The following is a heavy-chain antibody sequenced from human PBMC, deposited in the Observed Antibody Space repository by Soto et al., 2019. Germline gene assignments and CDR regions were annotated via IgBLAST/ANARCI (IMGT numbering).Heavy chain of an antibody. Sequence: PSETLSLTCTVSGGSISSGGYYWSWIRQHPGKGLEWIGYIYYSGSTYYNPSLKSRVTISVDTSKNQFSLKLSSVTAADTAVYYCASIFDILTGQGAFDIWGQGTMVTVSS. V-gene: IGHV4-31*03. J-gene: IGHJ3*02. CDR2: IYYSGST. CDR3: ASIFDILTGQGAFDI. CDR1: GGSISSGGYY. D-gene: IGHD3-9*01.